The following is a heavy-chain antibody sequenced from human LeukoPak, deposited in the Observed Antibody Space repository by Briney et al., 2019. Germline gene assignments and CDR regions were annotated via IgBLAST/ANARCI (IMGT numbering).Heavy chain of an antibody. D-gene: IGHD6-13*01. V-gene: IGHV4-59*08. Sequence: PSETLSLTCTVSGGSISSYYWSWLRQPPGKGLEWIGYIYYSGSTNYNPSLKSRVTISVDTSKNQFSLKLSSVTAADTVLYYCASSYYRSWYTYYFDYWGEGTLVTVSS. J-gene: IGHJ4*02. CDR1: GGSISSYY. CDR2: IYYSGST. CDR3: ASSYYRSWYTYYFDY.